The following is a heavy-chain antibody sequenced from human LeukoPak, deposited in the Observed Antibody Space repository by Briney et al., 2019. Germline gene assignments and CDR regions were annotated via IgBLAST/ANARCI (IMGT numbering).Heavy chain of an antibody. CDR1: GFTFSSYA. Sequence: GGSLRLSCAASGFTFSSYAMHWVRQAPGKGLEWVAVISYDGSNKYYADSVKGRFTISRDNSKNTLYLQMNSLRAEDTAVYYCAREQDRGEIDYWGQGTLVTVSS. V-gene: IGHV3-30-3*01. CDR3: AREQDRGEIDY. D-gene: IGHD3-16*01. CDR2: ISYDGSNK. J-gene: IGHJ4*02.